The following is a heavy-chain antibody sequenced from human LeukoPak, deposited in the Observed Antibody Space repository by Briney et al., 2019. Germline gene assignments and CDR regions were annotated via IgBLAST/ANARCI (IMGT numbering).Heavy chain of an antibody. J-gene: IGHJ4*02. D-gene: IGHD4-17*01. V-gene: IGHV4-59*01. CDR3: ARDPDTVYGAIGL. Sequence: PSETLSLTCTVSGGSISSYYWSWIRQPPGKGLEWIGYIYYSGSTNYNPSLKSRVTISVDTSKNQFSLKLSSVTAADTAVYYCARDPDTVYGAIGLWGQGTLVTVSS. CDR2: IYYSGST. CDR1: GGSISSYY.